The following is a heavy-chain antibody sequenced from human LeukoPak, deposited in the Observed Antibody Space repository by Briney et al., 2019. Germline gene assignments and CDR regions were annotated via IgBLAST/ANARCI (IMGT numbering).Heavy chain of an antibody. D-gene: IGHD5-18*01. V-gene: IGHV1-69*04. CDR1: GYTFTSYG. Sequence: SVKVSCKASGYTFTSYGISWVRQAPGQGLEWMGRIIPILGIANYAQKFQGRVTITADKSTSTAYMELSSLRSEDTAVYYCAREMSGYSYGYSSYFDYWGQGTLVTVSS. J-gene: IGHJ4*02. CDR2: IIPILGIA. CDR3: AREMSGYSYGYSSYFDY.